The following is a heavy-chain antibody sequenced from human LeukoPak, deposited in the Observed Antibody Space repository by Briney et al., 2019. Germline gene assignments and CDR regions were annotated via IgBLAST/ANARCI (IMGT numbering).Heavy chain of an antibody. CDR3: AKDYEIGWCFDL. D-gene: IGHD3-3*01. CDR2: ISGSGGST. J-gene: IGHJ2*01. Sequence: GGSLRLSCAASRFTFSSYAMSWVRQAPGKGLEWVSAISGSGGSTYYADSVKGRFTISRDNSKNTLYLQMNSLRAEDTAVYYCAKDYEIGWCFDLWGRGTLVTVSS. V-gene: IGHV3-23*01. CDR1: RFTFSSYA.